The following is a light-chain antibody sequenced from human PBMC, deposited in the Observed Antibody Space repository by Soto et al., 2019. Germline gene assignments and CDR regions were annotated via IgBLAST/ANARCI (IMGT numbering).Light chain of an antibody. Sequence: DIQMTQSHSTLSASVGDRVTITCRASQSISSYLNWYQQKPGKAPKLLIYAASSLQSGVPSRFSGSGSGTDFTLTISSLQPEDFATYYCQQSYSTPPTFGQGTKVDIK. CDR2: AAS. J-gene: IGKJ1*01. CDR3: QQSYSTPPT. V-gene: IGKV1-39*01. CDR1: QSISSY.